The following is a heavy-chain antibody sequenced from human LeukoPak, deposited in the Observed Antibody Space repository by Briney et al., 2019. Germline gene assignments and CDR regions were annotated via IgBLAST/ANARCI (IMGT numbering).Heavy chain of an antibody. J-gene: IGHJ4*02. CDR2: TSGDGGAT. V-gene: IGHV3-23*01. D-gene: IGHD3-22*01. CDR1: GFTFSSYW. CDR3: AKDRPNYYGSNGHYYRRDGDY. Sequence: PGGSLRLSCAASGFTFSSYWMSWVRQSTGKGLEWVSSTSGDGGATYYSNSVKGRFTISRDNSRNTLYLQMSSLRAEDTAVYYCAKDRPNYYGSNGHYYRRDGDYWGQGTLVTVSS.